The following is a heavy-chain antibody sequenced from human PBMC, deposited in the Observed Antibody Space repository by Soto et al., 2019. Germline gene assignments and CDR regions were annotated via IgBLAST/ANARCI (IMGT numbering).Heavy chain of an antibody. D-gene: IGHD4-17*01. Sequence: SETLCVTCTVAGGSMKDYYWTWIRQPPGKGLEWIGYIYYSGSTDYNPSLKSRVTISVDTSKNQFSLKVTSVTAADTAVYYCARRALDGGYFDYWGQGTVVTVSS. CDR1: GGSMKDYY. J-gene: IGHJ4*02. V-gene: IGHV4-59*01. CDR3: ARRALDGGYFDY. CDR2: IYYSGST.